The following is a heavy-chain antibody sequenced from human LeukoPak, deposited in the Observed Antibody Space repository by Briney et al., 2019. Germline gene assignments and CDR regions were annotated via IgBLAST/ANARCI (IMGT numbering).Heavy chain of an antibody. Sequence: GGSLRLSCAASGFTFSSYGMHWVRQAPGKGLEWVAVISYDGSNKYYADSVKGRFTISRDNSMNTLYLQMNSLRAEDTAVYYCAKDSEYYYDSSGYPPFFDYWGQGTLVTVSS. CDR3: AKDSEYYYDSSGYPPFFDY. J-gene: IGHJ4*02. V-gene: IGHV3-30*18. D-gene: IGHD3-22*01. CDR1: GFTFSSYG. CDR2: ISYDGSNK.